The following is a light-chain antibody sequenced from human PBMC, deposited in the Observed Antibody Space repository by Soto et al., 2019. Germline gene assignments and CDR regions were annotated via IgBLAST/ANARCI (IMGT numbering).Light chain of an antibody. CDR1: QGVDSRH. Sequence: EIVFTQSPGTLSLSPGERATLSCWASQGVDSRHLAWYQQKPGQAPRLLIYGASNRASGIPDRFSGSGSGTDFTLTISRLEPEDVAVYYCQHYGASPYTFGRGTELEI. CDR2: GAS. CDR3: QHYGASPYT. J-gene: IGKJ2*01. V-gene: IGKV3-20*01.